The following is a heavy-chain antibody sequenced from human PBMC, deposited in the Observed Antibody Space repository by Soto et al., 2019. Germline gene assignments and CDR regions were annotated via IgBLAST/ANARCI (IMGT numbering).Heavy chain of an antibody. CDR3: ARSYGDYGWFDP. J-gene: IGHJ5*02. V-gene: IGHV1-46*01. CDR1: GYTFTSYY. CDR2: INPSGGST. D-gene: IGHD4-17*01. Sequence: GASVKVSCKASGYTFTSYYMHWVRQAPGQGLEWMGIINPSGGSTSYAQKFQGRVTMTRDTSTSTVYMELSSLRSEDTAVYHCARSYGDYGWFDPWGQGTLVTVSS.